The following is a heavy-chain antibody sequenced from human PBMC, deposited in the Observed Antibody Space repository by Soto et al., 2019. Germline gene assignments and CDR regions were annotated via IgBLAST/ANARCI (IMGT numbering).Heavy chain of an antibody. CDR3: ATDPFTSDLSDY. D-gene: IGHD2-2*01. CDR2: INAGNGNT. CDR1: GYTFTSYA. Sequence: ASVKVSCKASGYTFTSYAMHWVRQAPGQRLEWMGWINAGNGNTKYSQKFQGRVTITRDTSANTAYMELSSLRAEDTAVYYCATDPFTSDLSDYWGQGTLVTVSS. J-gene: IGHJ4*02. V-gene: IGHV1-3*01.